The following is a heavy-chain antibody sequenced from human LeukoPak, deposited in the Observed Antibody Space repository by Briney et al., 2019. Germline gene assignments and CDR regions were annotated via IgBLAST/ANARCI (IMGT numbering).Heavy chain of an antibody. J-gene: IGHJ4*02. CDR2: ISGSGGST. D-gene: IGHD7-27*01. Sequence: PGGSLRLSCAASGFTFTSYAMSWVRQAPGKGLEWVSVISGSGGSTYYADSVKGRFTISRDNSKNTLYLQMNSLRAEDTAVYYCAKDRGKLGISPFDYWGQGTLVTVSS. CDR1: GFTFTSYA. CDR3: AKDRGKLGISPFDY. V-gene: IGHV3-23*01.